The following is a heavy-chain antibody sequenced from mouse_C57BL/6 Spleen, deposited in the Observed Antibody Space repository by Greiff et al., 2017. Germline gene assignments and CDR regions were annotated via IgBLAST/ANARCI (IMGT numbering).Heavy chain of an antibody. Sequence: VQLKESGTVLARPGASVKMSCKTSGYTFTSYWMHWVKQRPGQGLEWIGAIYPGNSDTSYNQKFKGKAKLTAVTSASTAYMELSSLTNEDSAVYYCTRGLYDGYSYYYAMDYWGQGTSVTVSS. V-gene: IGHV1-5*01. CDR1: GYTFTSYW. D-gene: IGHD2-3*01. J-gene: IGHJ4*01. CDR3: TRGLYDGYSYYYAMDY. CDR2: IYPGNSDT.